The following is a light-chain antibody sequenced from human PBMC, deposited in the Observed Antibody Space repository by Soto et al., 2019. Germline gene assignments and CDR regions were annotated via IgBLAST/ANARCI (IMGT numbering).Light chain of an antibody. CDR2: DAS. CDR1: QSVSNH. Sequence: EVVLTLSPSTLSLSPGERATLSCRATQSVSNHLAWYQHRPGQAPRLLIYDASNRATDIPARFSGSGSGTDFTLTISSLEPEDSAVYYCQQRSMWPLTFGGGTKVDIK. CDR3: QQRSMWPLT. J-gene: IGKJ4*01. V-gene: IGKV3-11*01.